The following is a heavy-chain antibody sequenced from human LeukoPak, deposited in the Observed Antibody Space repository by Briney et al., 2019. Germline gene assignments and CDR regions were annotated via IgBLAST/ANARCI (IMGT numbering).Heavy chain of an antibody. D-gene: IGHD3-3*01. V-gene: IGHV4-39*07. CDR3: ARDLWPAYYDFWSGHSNWFDP. CDR2: IYYSRST. CDR1: GGSICSSSYY. J-gene: IGHJ5*02. Sequence: TSETLSLTCTVSGGSICSSSYYCGWIRQPPGKGLEWIGSIYYSRSTYYNPSLKSRVTISVDTSKNQFSLKLSSVTAADTAVYYCARDLWPAYYDFWSGHSNWFDPWGQGTLVTVSS.